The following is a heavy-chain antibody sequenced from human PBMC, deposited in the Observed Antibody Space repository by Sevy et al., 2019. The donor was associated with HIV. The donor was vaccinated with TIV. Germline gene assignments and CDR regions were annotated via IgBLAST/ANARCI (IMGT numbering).Heavy chain of an antibody. D-gene: IGHD1-26*01. Sequence: SETLSLTCAVSGVSISGSGYYWGWIRQPPGQGLEWVAKMYYSGSTYYNPSLKSRVTMSVDTSKNQYALHLSSVTAADTSVYYCATIVGAWGTQVDYWGRGTLVTVSS. CDR3: ATIVGAWGTQVDY. CDR1: GVSISGSGYY. V-gene: IGHV4-39*01. J-gene: IGHJ4*02. CDR2: MYYSGST.